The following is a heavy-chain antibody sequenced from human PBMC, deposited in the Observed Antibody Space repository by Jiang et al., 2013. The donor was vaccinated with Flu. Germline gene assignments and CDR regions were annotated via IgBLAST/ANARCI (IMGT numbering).Heavy chain of an antibody. D-gene: IGHD6-19*01. CDR2: IYYSGTT. Sequence: GSGLVKPSETLSLTCNVSGDSISSYYWTWIRQSPGRGLEWIGYIYYSGTTDYNPSLKSRVTMSLDTSKNQFSLNLNSVTTADTAVYYCARATSSAWYGVDCWGQGSLVTVSS. J-gene: IGHJ4*02. CDR3: ARATSSAWYGVDC. CDR1: GDSISSYY. V-gene: IGHV4-59*01.